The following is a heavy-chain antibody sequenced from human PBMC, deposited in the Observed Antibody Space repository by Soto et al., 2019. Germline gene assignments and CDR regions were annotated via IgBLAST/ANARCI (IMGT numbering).Heavy chain of an antibody. D-gene: IGHD1-26*01. Sequence: GGSLRLSCAASGFTFSDHYMDWVRPAPGKGLEWIGRTRNKANSYTTEYAASVKGRFTISRDDSQKSLYLQMSSLKTEDTALYYCARSGTYLPFDYWGQGTLVTVSP. CDR2: TRNKANSYTT. J-gene: IGHJ4*02. CDR3: ARSGTYLPFDY. CDR1: GFTFSDHY. V-gene: IGHV3-72*01.